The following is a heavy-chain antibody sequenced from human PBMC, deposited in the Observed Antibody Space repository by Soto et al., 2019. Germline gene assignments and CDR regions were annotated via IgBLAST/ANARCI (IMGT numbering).Heavy chain of an antibody. J-gene: IGHJ6*02. D-gene: IGHD3-16*01. CDR3: ARERGESRDRRGYYYYYYGMDV. CDR1: GYTFTGYY. CDR2: INPNSGGT. V-gene: IGHV1-2*04. Sequence: ASVKVSCKASGYTFTGYYMHWVRQAPGQGLEWMGWINPNSGGTNYAQKFQGWVTMTRDTSISTAYMELSRLRSDDTAVYYCARERGESRDRRGYYYYYYGMDVWGQGTTVTVSS.